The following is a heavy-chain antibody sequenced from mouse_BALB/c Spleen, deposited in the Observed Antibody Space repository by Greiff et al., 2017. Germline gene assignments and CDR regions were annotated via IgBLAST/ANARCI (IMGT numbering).Heavy chain of an antibody. J-gene: IGHJ2*01. CDR2: ISSGGSYT. V-gene: IGHV5-9-3*01. CDR1: GFTFSSYA. Sequence: EVKLQASGGGLVKPGGSLKLSCAASGFTFSSYAMSWVRQTPEKRLEWVATISSGGSYTYYPDSVKGRFTISRDNAKNTLYLQMSSLRSEDTAMYYCARDYFDYWGQGTTLTVSS. CDR3: ARDYFDY.